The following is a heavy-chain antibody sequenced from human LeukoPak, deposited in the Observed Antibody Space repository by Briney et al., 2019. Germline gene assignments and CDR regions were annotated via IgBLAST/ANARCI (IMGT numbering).Heavy chain of an antibody. CDR3: AGGSSSDFDY. J-gene: IGHJ4*02. CDR1: GFTFSTYS. D-gene: IGHD6-6*01. Sequence: GGSLRLSCAASGFTFSTYSMNWVRQAPGKGLEWVSSISSSSNYIYYADSVKGRFTISRDNAKNSLYLQMNSLRAEDTAVYYCAGGSSSDFDYWGQGTLVTASS. CDR2: ISSSSNYI. V-gene: IGHV3-21*01.